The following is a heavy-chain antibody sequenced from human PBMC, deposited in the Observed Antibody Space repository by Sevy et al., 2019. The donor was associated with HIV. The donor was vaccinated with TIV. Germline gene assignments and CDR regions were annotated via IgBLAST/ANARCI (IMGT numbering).Heavy chain of an antibody. CDR3: AQPRSRRMDYNEPYGMDL. D-gene: IGHD4-4*01. Sequence: GGSLRLSCAASGFTFDDYAMHWVRQAPGKGLEWVSLISWDGGSTYYADSVKGRFTISRDNSKNSLYLQMNSLRAEDISLYYRAQPRSRRMDYNEPYGMDLWGQGTTVTVSS. CDR1: GFTFDDYA. CDR2: ISWDGGST. V-gene: IGHV3-43D*03. J-gene: IGHJ6*02.